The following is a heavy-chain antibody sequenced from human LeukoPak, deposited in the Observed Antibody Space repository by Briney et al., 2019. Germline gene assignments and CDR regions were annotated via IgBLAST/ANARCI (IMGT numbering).Heavy chain of an antibody. CDR3: ARVVAVADRWPFDY. D-gene: IGHD6-19*01. V-gene: IGHV3-11*06. CDR2: ISSSSSYT. J-gene: IGHJ4*02. Sequence: SLRLSCAASGFTFSDYYMSWIRQAPGKGLEWVSYISSSSSYTNYADSVKGRFTISRDNAKNSLYLQMNSLRAEDTAVYYCARVVAVADRWPFDYWGQGTLVTVSS. CDR1: GFTFSDYY.